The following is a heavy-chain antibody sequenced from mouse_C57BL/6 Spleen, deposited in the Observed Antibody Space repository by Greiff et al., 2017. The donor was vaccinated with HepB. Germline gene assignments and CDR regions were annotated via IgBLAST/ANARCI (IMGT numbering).Heavy chain of an antibody. J-gene: IGHJ2*01. CDR3: ARRIYYGNFDY. CDR2: IDPSDSET. V-gene: IGHV1-52*01. Sequence: QVQLQQPGAELVRPGSSVKLSCKASGYTFTSYWMHWVKQRPIQGLEWIGNIDPSDSETHYNQKFKDKATLTVDKSSSTAYMQLSSLTSEDSAVYYCARRIYYGNFDYWGQGTTLTVSS. D-gene: IGHD2-1*01. CDR1: GYTFTSYW.